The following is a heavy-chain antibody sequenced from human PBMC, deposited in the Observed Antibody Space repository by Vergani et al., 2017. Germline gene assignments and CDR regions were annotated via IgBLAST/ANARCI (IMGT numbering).Heavy chain of an antibody. V-gene: IGHV6-1*01. Sequence: QVQLQQSGPGLVKPSQTLSLTCAISGDSVSSNSAAWNWIRQSPSRGLEWLGRTYYRSKWNNDYAVSVKSRITINPDTSKNQFSLQLNSVTPEDTAVYYCAREEAEGWSSIGVAGFDYWGQGTLVTVSS. J-gene: IGHJ4*02. D-gene: IGHD6-19*01. CDR3: AREEAEGWSSIGVAGFDY. CDR1: GDSVSSNSAA. CDR2: TYYRSKWNN.